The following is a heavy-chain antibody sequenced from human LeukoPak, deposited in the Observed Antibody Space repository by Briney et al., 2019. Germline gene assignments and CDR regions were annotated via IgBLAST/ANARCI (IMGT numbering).Heavy chain of an antibody. D-gene: IGHD3-22*01. CDR1: GYTFTSYG. J-gene: IGHJ4*02. V-gene: IGHV1-18*01. Sequence: ASVKVSCKASGYTFTSYGISWVRQAPGQGLEWMGWISAYNGNTNYAQKLQGRVTMTTDTSTSTAYMELRRLRSDDTAVYYCARDSNYYDSSGYPNYWGQGTLVTVSS. CDR3: ARDSNYYDSSGYPNY. CDR2: ISAYNGNT.